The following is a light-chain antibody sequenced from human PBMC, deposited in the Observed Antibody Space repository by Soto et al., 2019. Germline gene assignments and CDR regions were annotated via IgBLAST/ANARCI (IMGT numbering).Light chain of an antibody. CDR2: AAS. J-gene: IGKJ1*01. CDR3: QQNNSYSRT. Sequence: IHMTQSPSSLSASVGDRVTITCRASQGISNYLAWYQQKPGKVPKLLIYAASTLQSGVPSRFSGSGSGTDFTLTISSLEPADFAVYYCQQNNSYSRTFGQGTKVDIK. CDR1: QGISNY. V-gene: IGKV1-27*01.